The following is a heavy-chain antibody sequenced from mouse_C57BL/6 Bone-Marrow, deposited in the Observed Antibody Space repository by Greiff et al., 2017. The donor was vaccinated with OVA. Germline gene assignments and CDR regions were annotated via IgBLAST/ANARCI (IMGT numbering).Heavy chain of an antibody. CDR3: ARCYYGSSVY. CDR2: INPNNGGT. CDR1: GYTFTDYY. V-gene: IGHV1-26*01. Sequence: VQLQQSGPELVKPGASVKISCKASGYTFTDYYMNWVKQSHGKSLEWIGDINPNNGGTSYNQKFKGKATLTVDKSSSTAYMELRSLTSEDSAVYYCARCYYGSSVYWGQGTTLTVSS. J-gene: IGHJ2*01. D-gene: IGHD1-1*01.